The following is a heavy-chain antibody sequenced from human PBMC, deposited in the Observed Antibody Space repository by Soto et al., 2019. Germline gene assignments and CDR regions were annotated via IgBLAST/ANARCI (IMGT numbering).Heavy chain of an antibody. D-gene: IGHD2-15*01. CDR2: INHSGST. CDR3: ARGDLIVVVVAATEYYFDY. J-gene: IGHJ4*02. CDR1: GGSFSGYY. Sequence: QVQLQQWGAGLLKPSETLSLTCAVYGGSFSGYYWSWIRQPPGKGLEWIGEINHSGSTNYNPSLKSRVTISVDTSKNQFSLQLSSVTAADTAVYYCARGDLIVVVVAATEYYFDYLGQGTLVTVSS. V-gene: IGHV4-34*01.